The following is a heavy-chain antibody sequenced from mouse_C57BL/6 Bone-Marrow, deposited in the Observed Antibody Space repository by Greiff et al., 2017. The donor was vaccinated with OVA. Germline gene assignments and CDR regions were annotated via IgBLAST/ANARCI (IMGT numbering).Heavy chain of an antibody. CDR2: IYPGSGST. CDR3: ARGITTPWYFDV. J-gene: IGHJ1*03. D-gene: IGHD1-1*01. V-gene: IGHV1-55*01. Sequence: VQLQQPGAELVKLGASVKMSCKASGYTFTSYWITWVKQRPGQGLEWIGDIYPGSGSTNYNEKFKSKATLTVDTSSSTAYMQLSSLTSEDSAVYYCARGITTPWYFDVWGTGTTVTVSS. CDR1: GYTFTSYW.